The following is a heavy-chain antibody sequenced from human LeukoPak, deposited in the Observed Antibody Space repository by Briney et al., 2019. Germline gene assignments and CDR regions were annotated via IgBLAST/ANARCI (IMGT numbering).Heavy chain of an antibody. CDR1: GYTFTSYD. CDR2: MNPNSGNT. J-gene: IGHJ3*02. D-gene: IGHD2-2*01. V-gene: IGHV1-8*03. CDR3: ARSLPYCSSTSCFWYAFDI. Sequence: ASVKVSCKASGYTFTSYDINWVRQATGQGLEWMGWMNPNSGNTGYAQKFQGRVTTTRNTSISTAYMELSSLRSEDTAVYYCARSLPYCSSTSCFWYAFDIWGQGTMVTVSS.